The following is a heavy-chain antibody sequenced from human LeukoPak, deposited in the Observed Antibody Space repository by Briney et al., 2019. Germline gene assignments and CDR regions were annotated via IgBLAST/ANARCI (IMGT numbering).Heavy chain of an antibody. CDR2: TYYSGST. V-gene: IGHV4-59*01. J-gene: IGHJ5*02. CDR3: ARGLRGSVAVPAVLLPARNWFDP. D-gene: IGHD2-2*01. Sequence: SETLSLTCTVSVGSISSYYWSWIRQPPGKGREWIGYTYYSGSTNYNPSLKGRVSIELDTYKNQLSREVGSVTAADTAVYYCARGLRGSVAVPAVLLPARNWFDPWGQGTLVTVSS. CDR1: VGSISSYY.